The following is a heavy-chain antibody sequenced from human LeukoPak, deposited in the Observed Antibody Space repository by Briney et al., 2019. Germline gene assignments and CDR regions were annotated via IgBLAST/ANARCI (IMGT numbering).Heavy chain of an antibody. CDR3: ARETSKYYYDSSGAFDI. D-gene: IGHD3-22*01. V-gene: IGHV3-21*01. J-gene: IGHJ3*02. CDR1: GFTFSSYS. Sequence: GGSLRLSCAASGFTFSSYSMNWVRQAPGKGLEWVSSISSSSSYIYYADSVKGRFTISRDNAKNSLYLQMNSLRAEDTAVYYCARETSKYYYDSSGAFDIWGQGTMVTVSS. CDR2: ISSSSSYI.